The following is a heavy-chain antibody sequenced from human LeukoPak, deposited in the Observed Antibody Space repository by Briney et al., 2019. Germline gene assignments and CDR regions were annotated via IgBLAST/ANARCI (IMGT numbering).Heavy chain of an antibody. CDR1: GDSVFSNSAA. V-gene: IGHV6-1*01. J-gene: IGHJ4*02. Sequence: SQTLSLTCAISGDSVFSNSAAWNWIRQSPSRGLEWLGRTYYRSKWYNDYAVSVKSRITINPDTSKNQFSLQLNSVTPEDTAVYYCARDTVNYYDSSGYIDYWGQGTLVTVSS. D-gene: IGHD3-22*01. CDR2: TYYRSKWYN. CDR3: ARDTVNYYDSSGYIDY.